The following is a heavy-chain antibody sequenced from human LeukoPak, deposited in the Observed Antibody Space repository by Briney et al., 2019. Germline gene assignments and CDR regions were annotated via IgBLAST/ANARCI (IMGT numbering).Heavy chain of an antibody. V-gene: IGHV3-11*06. CDR2: ISSSSSYT. CDR3: ARVLRYFDWFSFDY. Sequence: GGPLRLSCAASGFTFSDYYMSWIRQAPGKGLEWVSYISSSSSYTNYADSVKGRFTISRDNAKNSLYLQMNSLRAEDTAVYYCARVLRYFDWFSFDYWGQGTLVTVSS. D-gene: IGHD3-9*01. J-gene: IGHJ4*02. CDR1: GFTFSDYY.